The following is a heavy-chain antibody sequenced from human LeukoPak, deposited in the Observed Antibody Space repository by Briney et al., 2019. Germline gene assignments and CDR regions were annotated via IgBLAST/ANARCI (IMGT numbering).Heavy chain of an antibody. D-gene: IGHD3-10*01. CDR2: MNPNSGNT. V-gene: IGHV1-8*01. Sequence: GASVKVSCKASGYTFTSYDINWVRQATGQGLEWMGWMNPNSGNTGYAQKFQGRVTMTRNTSISTAYMELSSLRSEDTAVYYCARGLEVRGTMDVWGKGTTVTVSS. J-gene: IGHJ6*04. CDR3: ARGLEVRGTMDV. CDR1: GYTFTSYD.